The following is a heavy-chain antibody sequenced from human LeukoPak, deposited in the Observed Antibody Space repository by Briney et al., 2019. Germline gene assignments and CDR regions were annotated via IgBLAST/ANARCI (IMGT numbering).Heavy chain of an antibody. V-gene: IGHV3-48*01. D-gene: IGHD3-22*01. CDR3: AREFGKDYYDVASHYYSRNWFDP. CDR1: GFTFSSYT. Sequence: GGSLRLSCVASGFTFSSYTMNWVRQTPGKGLEWVSYISSSSSTIYYADSVKGRFTISRDNAKNSLYLQMNSLRPEDTAVYYCAREFGKDYYDVASHYYSRNWFDPWGQGTLVTVSS. J-gene: IGHJ5*02. CDR2: ISSSSSTI.